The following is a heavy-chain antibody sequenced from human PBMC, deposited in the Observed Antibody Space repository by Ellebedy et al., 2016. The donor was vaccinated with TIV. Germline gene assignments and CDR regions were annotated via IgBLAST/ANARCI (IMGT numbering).Heavy chain of an antibody. V-gene: IGHV3-7*01. J-gene: IGHJ6*02. CDR2: IKQDGSEK. D-gene: IGHD6-13*01. CDR1: GFTLSSYW. Sequence: PGGSLRLSCAASGFTLSSYWMSWVRQAPGKGLEWVANIKQDGSEKYYVDSVKGRFTISRDNAKNSLYLQLNSLRAEDTAVYYCARDMAPQQLFHGMDVWGQGTTVTVSS. CDR3: ARDMAPQQLFHGMDV.